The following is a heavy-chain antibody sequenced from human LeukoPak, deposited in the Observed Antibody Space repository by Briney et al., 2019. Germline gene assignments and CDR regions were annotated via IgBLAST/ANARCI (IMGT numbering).Heavy chain of an antibody. CDR2: IYSGGST. J-gene: IGHJ1*01. CDR3: ASPGYCSGSICYSGYFQH. CDR1: GFSFSSSA. Sequence: HPGGSLRLSCAASGFSFSSSAMSWVRQAPGKGLEWVSVIYSGGSTYYADSVKGRFTISRDNSKNTLYLQMNSLRAEDTAVYYCASPGYCSGSICYSGYFQHWGQGTLVTVSS. D-gene: IGHD2-15*01. V-gene: IGHV3-53*01.